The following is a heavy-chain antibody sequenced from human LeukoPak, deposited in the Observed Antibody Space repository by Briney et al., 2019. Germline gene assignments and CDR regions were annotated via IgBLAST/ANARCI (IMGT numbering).Heavy chain of an antibody. CDR3: ARELGTTVFAWFDP. CDR2: IYPGESNT. J-gene: IGHJ5*02. Sequence: GESLKISCKASGYRFTDYWIGWVRQMPGKGLEYMGFIYPGESNTRYSPSFQGQVTISADKSISTAYLQWSSLKASDTAMYCCARELGTTVFAWFDPWGQGTLVTVSS. D-gene: IGHD4-11*01. CDR1: GYRFTDYW. V-gene: IGHV5-51*01.